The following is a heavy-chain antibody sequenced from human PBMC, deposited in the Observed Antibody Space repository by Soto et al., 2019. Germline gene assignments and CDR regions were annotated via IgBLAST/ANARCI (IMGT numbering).Heavy chain of an antibody. CDR1: GFTFSTYG. Sequence: QVQLVESGGGVVQPGGSLRLSCVTSGFTFSTYGMHWVRQAPGKGPEWVAVVSYEGANKYYGDSVKGRFTISRDNSKNTLYLQMNRLSVADTAVYFCAKDLGYTSSWPGTIHYTGMDVWGQGTTVTVSS. J-gene: IGHJ6*02. V-gene: IGHV3-30*18. D-gene: IGHD6-13*01. CDR2: VSYEGANK. CDR3: AKDLGYTSSWPGTIHYTGMDV.